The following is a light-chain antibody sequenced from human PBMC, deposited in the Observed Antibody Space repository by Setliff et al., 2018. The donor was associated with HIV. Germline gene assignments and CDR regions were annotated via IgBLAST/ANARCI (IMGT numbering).Light chain of an antibody. Sequence: QSVLAQPASVSGSPGQSITVSCTGTSSDVGAYNFVSWFQQYPGKAPKLMIYAVSNRPSGVSNRFSGSKSGNTASLTISGLQAEDEADYYCSSYTYISTPVFGSGTKVTVL. CDR1: SSDVGAYNF. CDR2: AVS. J-gene: IGLJ1*01. CDR3: SSYTYISTPV. V-gene: IGLV2-14*01.